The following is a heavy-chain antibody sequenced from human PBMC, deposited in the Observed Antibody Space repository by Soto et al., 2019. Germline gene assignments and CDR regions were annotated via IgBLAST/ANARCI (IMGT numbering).Heavy chain of an antibody. V-gene: IGHV4-59*01. J-gene: IGHJ4*02. CDR3: AREYSSFEY. CDR2: IHYSGYT. D-gene: IGHD4-4*01. Sequence: QVQLQESGPGLVKPSETLSLTCTVSDGAISTYYWHWIRQPPGKGLELIGYIHYSGYTSYNPSLKSRVTISVDTSKNQFSVRLHSVTAADTAVYYCAREYSSFEYWGQGALVTVS. CDR1: DGAISTYY.